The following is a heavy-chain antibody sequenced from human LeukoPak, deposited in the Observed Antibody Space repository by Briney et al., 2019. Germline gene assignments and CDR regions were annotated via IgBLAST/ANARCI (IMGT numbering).Heavy chain of an antibody. D-gene: IGHD4-11*01. V-gene: IGHV3-21*01. CDR1: GLPFSSYS. Sequence: PGGSLRLSCAASGLPFSSYSMTWVGQAPGKGLEWVSSISSSSSYIYYADSVKGRFTISRDNAKNSLYLQMNSLRAEDTAVYYCARVRNGNWFDPWGQGTLVTVSS. CDR3: ARVRNGNWFDP. CDR2: ISSSSSYI. J-gene: IGHJ5*02.